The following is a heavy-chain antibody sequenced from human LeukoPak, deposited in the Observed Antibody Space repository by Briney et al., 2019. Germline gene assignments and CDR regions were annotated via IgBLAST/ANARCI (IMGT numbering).Heavy chain of an antibody. V-gene: IGHV4-39*01. D-gene: IGHD3-16*02. CDR3: ARHVAAHYVWGSYRLPPGFDY. CDR2: IYYSGST. Sequence: PSETLSLTCTVSGGSISSSSYYWGWIRQPPGKGLEWIGSIYYSGSTYYNPSLKIHVTIYVDTSKNQFSLKLSSVTAAATAVYYCARHVAAHYVWGSYRLPPGFDYWGQGTLVTVSS. J-gene: IGHJ4*02. CDR1: GGSISSSSYY.